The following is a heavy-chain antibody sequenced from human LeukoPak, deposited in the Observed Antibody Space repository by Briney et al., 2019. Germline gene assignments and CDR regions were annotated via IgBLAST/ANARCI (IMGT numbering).Heavy chain of an antibody. CDR2: VWYDGTNI. D-gene: IGHD6-19*01. Sequence: GRSLRLSCAASGFTFSTYGMHWVRQAPGKGLEWVSVVWYDGTNIHYVDSVKGRFTISRDNAKNSVYLKMNSLKTEHTAVYYCTRARPQWLITFDYWGQGTLVTVSS. CDR3: TRARPQWLITFDY. V-gene: IGHV3-33*01. CDR1: GFTFSTYG. J-gene: IGHJ4*02.